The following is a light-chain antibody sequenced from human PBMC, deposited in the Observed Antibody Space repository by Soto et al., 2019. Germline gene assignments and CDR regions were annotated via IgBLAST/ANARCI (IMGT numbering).Light chain of an antibody. CDR3: NSYTSSSTWA. Sequence: QAVLTQPASVSGSPGQSITISCTGTSSDVGDYDYVSWFQQHPGKAPKLLIYEVSSRPSGVSNRFSGSKSGNTASLTISGLQAEDEADYYCNSYTSSSTWAFGGGTKLTVL. CDR1: SSDVGDYDY. J-gene: IGLJ3*02. CDR2: EVS. V-gene: IGLV2-14*01.